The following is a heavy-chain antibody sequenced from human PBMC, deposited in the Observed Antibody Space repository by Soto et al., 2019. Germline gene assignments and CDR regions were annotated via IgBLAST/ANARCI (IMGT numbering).Heavy chain of an antibody. V-gene: IGHV5-10-1*01. CDR1: GYSFTSYW. J-gene: IGHJ5*02. CDR3: ARPEIPTRSNDYDYPFDL. Sequence: LGESLKISCKGSGYSFTSYWISWVRQMPGKGLEWMGRIDPSDSYTNYSPSFQGHVTISADKSISTAYLQWSSLKASDTAIYYCARPEIPTRSNDYDYPFDLWGQGTLVTVSS. CDR2: IDPSDSYT. D-gene: IGHD3-22*01.